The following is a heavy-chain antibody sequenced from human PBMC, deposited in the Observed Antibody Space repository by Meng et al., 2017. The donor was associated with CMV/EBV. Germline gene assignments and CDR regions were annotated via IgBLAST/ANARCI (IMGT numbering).Heavy chain of an antibody. CDR3: ARQGDDNESYYGMDV. V-gene: IGHV5-51*01. J-gene: IGHJ6*02. D-gene: IGHD3-16*01. Sequence: SGYSFTSYWNGWVRQMPGKGLEWMGIIYPGDSDTRYSPSFQGQVTISADKSISTAYLQWSSLKASDTAMYYCARQGDDNESYYGMDVWGQGTTVTVSS. CDR2: IYPGDSDT. CDR1: GYSFTSYW.